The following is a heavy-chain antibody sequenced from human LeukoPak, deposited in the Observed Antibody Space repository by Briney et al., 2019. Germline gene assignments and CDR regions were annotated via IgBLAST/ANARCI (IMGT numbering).Heavy chain of an antibody. Sequence: PGGSLRLSCAASGFSFSSYAMHWVRQAPGKGLEWVAVISYDGSNKYYADSVKGRFTISRDNSKNTLYLQMNSLRAEDTAVYYCARGGGSYDILTDDYKPHDYWGQGTLVTVSS. J-gene: IGHJ4*02. CDR3: ARGGGSYDILTDDYKPHDY. V-gene: IGHV3-30-3*01. D-gene: IGHD3-9*01. CDR1: GFSFSSYA. CDR2: ISYDGSNK.